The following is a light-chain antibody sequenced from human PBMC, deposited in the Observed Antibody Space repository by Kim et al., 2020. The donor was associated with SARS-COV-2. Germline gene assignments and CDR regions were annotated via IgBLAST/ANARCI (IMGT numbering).Light chain of an antibody. Sequence: PGKRATRSSRASKSVSSTYLVWYQQKPGQAPRLRIYGASSRDTGIPDRFSGRGSETDFTLTISRLEPEDVAGYYCQHYGNSPYTFGQGTKLEI. CDR3: QHYGNSPYT. CDR1: KSVSSTY. V-gene: IGKV3-20*01. J-gene: IGKJ2*01. CDR2: GAS.